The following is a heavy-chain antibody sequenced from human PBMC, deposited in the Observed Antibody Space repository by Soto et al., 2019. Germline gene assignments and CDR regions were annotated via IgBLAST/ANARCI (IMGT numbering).Heavy chain of an antibody. Sequence: QVQLQESGPGLVKPSQTLSLTCTVSGGSISSGDYYWSWIRQPPGKGLEWIGYIYYSGSTYYNPSLKGRFTISVDTSKNQFSLKLSSVTAADTAVYYCARAGVGGVFFDYWGQGTLVTVSS. J-gene: IGHJ4*02. V-gene: IGHV4-30-4*01. CDR1: GGSISSGDYY. D-gene: IGHD1-26*01. CDR3: ARAGVGGVFFDY. CDR2: IYYSGST.